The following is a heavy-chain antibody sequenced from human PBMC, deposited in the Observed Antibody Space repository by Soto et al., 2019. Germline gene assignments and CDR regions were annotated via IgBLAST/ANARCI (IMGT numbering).Heavy chain of an antibody. V-gene: IGHV3-48*03. CDR3: AREKNAGEYYYYYGMDV. CDR1: GFTFSSYE. CDR2: ISSSGSTI. D-gene: IGHD7-27*01. Sequence: GGSLRLSCAASGFTFSSYEMNWVRQAPGKGLEWVSYISSSGSTIYYADSVKGRFTISRDNAKNSLYLQMNSLRAEDTAVYYCAREKNAGEYYYYYGMDVWGQGTTVTVS. J-gene: IGHJ6*02.